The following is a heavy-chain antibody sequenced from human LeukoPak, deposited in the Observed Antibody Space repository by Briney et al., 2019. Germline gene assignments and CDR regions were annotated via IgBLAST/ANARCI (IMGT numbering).Heavy chain of an antibody. D-gene: IGHD3-22*01. CDR3: ARDLGRYYDSSGYYSQNWYFDL. Sequence: PSETLSLTCTVSGGSISSYYWSWIRQPPGKGLEWIGYIYYSGSTNYNPSLKSRVTISVDTSKNQFSLKLSSVTAADTAVYYCARDLGRYYDSSGYYSQNWYFDLWGRGTLVTVSS. V-gene: IGHV4-59*01. CDR1: GGSISSYY. J-gene: IGHJ2*01. CDR2: IYYSGST.